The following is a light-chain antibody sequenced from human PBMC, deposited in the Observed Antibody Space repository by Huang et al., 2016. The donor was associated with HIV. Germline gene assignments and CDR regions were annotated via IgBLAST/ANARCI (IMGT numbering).Light chain of an antibody. V-gene: IGKV1-5*03. Sequence: DIQMTQSPSTLSASVGDRVTITCRASQSISTWLAWYQQKPGKSPKLLIYKASSVQNGVPSRFSGSGSGTEFTLTISSLQPDDCATYYCQQYNRYATYTFGQGTKVEIK. CDR3: QQYNRYATYT. J-gene: IGKJ2*01. CDR2: KAS. CDR1: QSISTW.